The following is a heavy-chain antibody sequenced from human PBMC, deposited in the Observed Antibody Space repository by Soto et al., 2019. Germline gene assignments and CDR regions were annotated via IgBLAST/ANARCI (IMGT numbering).Heavy chain of an antibody. D-gene: IGHD6-13*01. Sequence: EVQLVESGGGEVRPGGSLRLSCEASGFKFDDYAMSWVRQAPGKGLEWVSGINWNGGSTGYADSVEGRFTISRDNVKNSLYLQMNSLRAEDTALYYCVRIGGHSSAWYSFDYWGQGTLVTVSS. CDR3: VRIGGHSSAWYSFDY. V-gene: IGHV3-20*04. J-gene: IGHJ4*02. CDR1: GFKFDDYA. CDR2: INWNGGST.